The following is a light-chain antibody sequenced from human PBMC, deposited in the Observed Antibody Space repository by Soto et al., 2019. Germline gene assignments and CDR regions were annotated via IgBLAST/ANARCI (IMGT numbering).Light chain of an antibody. CDR2: GAS. J-gene: IGKJ1*01. V-gene: IGKV3-15*01. CDR3: QQYNSWLWT. CDR1: QSVSSK. Sequence: EIGRTQYPATLSVSPGEGATLSCRASQSVSSKLAWYQQKPGQAPRLLIYGASTRATGIPARFSGSGSGTEFTLIISSLQSEDSAVYYCQQYNSWLWTFGQGSKVDI.